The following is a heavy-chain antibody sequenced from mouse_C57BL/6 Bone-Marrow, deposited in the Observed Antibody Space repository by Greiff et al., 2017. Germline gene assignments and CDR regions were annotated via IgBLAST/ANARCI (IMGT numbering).Heavy chain of an antibody. Sequence: EVQRVESGGGLVQSGRSLRLSCATSGFTFSDFYMEWVRQAPGKGLEWIAASRNKANDYTTEYSASVKGRFIVSRDTSQSILYLQMNALRAEDTAIYYCARDHYDYYWYFDVWGTGTTVTVSS. CDR1: GFTFSDFY. J-gene: IGHJ1*03. D-gene: IGHD2-4*01. V-gene: IGHV7-1*01. CDR2: SRNKANDYTT. CDR3: ARDHYDYYWYFDV.